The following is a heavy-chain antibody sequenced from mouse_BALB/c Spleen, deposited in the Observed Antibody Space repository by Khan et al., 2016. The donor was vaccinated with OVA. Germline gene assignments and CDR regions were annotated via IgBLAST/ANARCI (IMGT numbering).Heavy chain of an antibody. CDR2: ISYGGST. CDR1: GYSITSDYA. J-gene: IGHJ4*01. V-gene: IGHV3-2*02. CDR3: ARKNYYGYAMDY. Sequence: EVQLQESGPGLVKPSQSLSLTCTVTGYSITSDYAWDWIRQFPGNKLEWMGYISYGGSTSYNPSLKSRISITRDTSKNHFFLQLNSVTTEDTATYYGARKNYYGYAMDYWGQGTSVTVSS. D-gene: IGHD1-1*01.